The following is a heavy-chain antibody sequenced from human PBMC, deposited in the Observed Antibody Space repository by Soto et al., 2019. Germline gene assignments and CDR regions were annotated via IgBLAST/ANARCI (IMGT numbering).Heavy chain of an antibody. CDR3: ARGNHEYSSSRYNWFDP. CDR2: ISSSSSYI. Sequence: GGSLRLSCAASGFTFSSYSMNWVRQAPGKGLEWVSSISSSSSYIYYADSVKGRFTISRDNAKNSLYLQMNSLRAEDTAVYYCARGNHEYSSSRYNWFDPWGQGTLVTVPS. J-gene: IGHJ5*02. CDR1: GFTFSSYS. D-gene: IGHD6-13*01. V-gene: IGHV3-21*01.